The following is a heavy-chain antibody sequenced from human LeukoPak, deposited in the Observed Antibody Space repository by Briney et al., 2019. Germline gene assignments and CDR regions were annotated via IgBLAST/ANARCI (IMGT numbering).Heavy chain of an antibody. J-gene: IGHJ6*03. CDR1: GYTFTSYD. V-gene: IGHV1-8*01. CDR3: ARVSSSWLYYYYYYMDV. Sequence: ASVKVSCKASGYTFTSYDINWVRQATGQGLEWMGWMNPNSGNTGYAQKFQGRVTMTRNTSISTAYMELSSLRSEDTAVYYCARVSSSWLYYYYYYMDVWGKGTTVTVSS. CDR2: MNPNSGNT. D-gene: IGHD6-13*01.